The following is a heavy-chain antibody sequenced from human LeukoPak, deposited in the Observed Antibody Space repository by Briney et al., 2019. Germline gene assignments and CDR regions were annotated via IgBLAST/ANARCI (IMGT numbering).Heavy chain of an antibody. D-gene: IGHD2-2*01. Sequence: KSSETLSLTCTVSGGSISSGGYYWSWIRQPPGKGLEWIGYIYHSGGTYYNPSLKSRVTISVDRSKNQFSLKLSSVTAADTAVYYCARSMLYCSSTSCTEGFDYWGQGTLVTVSS. J-gene: IGHJ4*02. CDR1: GGSISSGGYY. CDR3: ARSMLYCSSTSCTEGFDY. V-gene: IGHV4-30-2*01. CDR2: IYHSGGT.